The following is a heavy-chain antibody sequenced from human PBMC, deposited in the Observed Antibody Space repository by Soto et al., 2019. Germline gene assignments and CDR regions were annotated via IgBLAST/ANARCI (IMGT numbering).Heavy chain of an antibody. V-gene: IGHV3-15*07. CDR1: GFTFSNAW. Sequence: EVQLVESGGGLVKPGGSLRLSCAASGFTFSNAWMNWVRQAPGKGLEWVGRIKSKTDGGTTDYAAPVKGRFTISSDDSKNTLYLQMNTQKTEDTAVYYCTIDINSSVSGTLPFWYLGQGTLVPVPS. D-gene: IGHD6-19*01. J-gene: IGHJ4*01. CDR2: IKSKTDGGTT. CDR3: TIDINSSVSGTLPFWY.